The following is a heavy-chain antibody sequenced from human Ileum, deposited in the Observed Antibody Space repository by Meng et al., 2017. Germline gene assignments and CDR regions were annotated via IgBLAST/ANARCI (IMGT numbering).Heavy chain of an antibody. Sequence: QVQLQESGQGPVKPSQTLSLNCTVSGGSITSGDYYWSWIRQPPGKGLEWIGYIFYTGATYSNPSLKSRVTVSLDTSKSQFSLKLSSVTAADTAIYYCVSERRRSYFFDYWGQGTLVTVSS. J-gene: IGHJ4*02. CDR3: VSERRRSYFFDY. CDR1: GGSITSGDYY. V-gene: IGHV4-30-4*01. CDR2: IFYTGAT.